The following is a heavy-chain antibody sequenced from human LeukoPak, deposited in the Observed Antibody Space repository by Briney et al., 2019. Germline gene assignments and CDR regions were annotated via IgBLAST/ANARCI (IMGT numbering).Heavy chain of an antibody. V-gene: IGHV3-30-3*02. J-gene: IGHJ4*02. D-gene: IGHD6-19*01. Sequence: GGSLRLSCAASGFTFSSCAMHWVRQAPGKGLEWVAVISYDGRNKYYAESVKGRFTISRDNSENTLYLQMNSLRAEDTAVYYCAKSKVAALYYFDYWGQGTLVTVSS. CDR1: GFTFSSCA. CDR3: AKSKVAALYYFDY. CDR2: ISYDGRNK.